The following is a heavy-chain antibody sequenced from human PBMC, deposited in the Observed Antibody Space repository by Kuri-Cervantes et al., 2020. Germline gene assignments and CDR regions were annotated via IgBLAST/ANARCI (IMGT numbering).Heavy chain of an antibody. CDR1: GYTFTSYD. Sequence: ASVKVSCKAPGYTFTSYDINWVRQATGQGLEWMGWMNPNSGNTGYAQKFQGRVTMTRNTSISTAYMELSSLRSEDTAVYYCARGPFPHDYSYFGVWYYGMDVWGQGTTVTGAS. CDR3: ARGPFPHDYSYFGVWYYGMDV. J-gene: IGHJ6*01. CDR2: MNPNSGNT. V-gene: IGHV1-8*01. D-gene: IGHD4-11*01.